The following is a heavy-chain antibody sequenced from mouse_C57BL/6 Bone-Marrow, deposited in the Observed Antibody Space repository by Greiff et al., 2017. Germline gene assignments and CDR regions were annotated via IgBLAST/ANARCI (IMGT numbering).Heavy chain of an antibody. V-gene: IGHV1-19*01. CDR3: ARWGTPYAMDY. D-gene: IGHD3-3*01. Sequence: EVQLQQSGPVLVKPGASVKMSCKASGYTFTDYYMNWVKQSHGKSLEWIGVINPYNGGTSYNQKFKGKATLTVDKSSSTAYMELNSLTSEDSAVYYCARWGTPYAMDYWGQGTSVTVSS. J-gene: IGHJ4*01. CDR2: INPYNGGT. CDR1: GYTFTDYY.